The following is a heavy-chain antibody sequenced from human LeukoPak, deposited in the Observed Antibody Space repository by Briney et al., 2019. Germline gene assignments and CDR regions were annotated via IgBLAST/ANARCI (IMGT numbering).Heavy chain of an antibody. J-gene: IGHJ3*02. Sequence: GGSLRLSCAASGFTFSSYAMSWVRQAPGKGLEWFSAISGSGGSTYYADSVKGRFTISRDNSKNTLELQMNSLRAEDTAVYYCAKPQYDRSGYFIVDAFDIWGQGTMVTVSS. V-gene: IGHV3-23*01. CDR2: ISGSGGST. CDR1: GFTFSSYA. D-gene: IGHD3-22*01. CDR3: AKPQYDRSGYFIVDAFDI.